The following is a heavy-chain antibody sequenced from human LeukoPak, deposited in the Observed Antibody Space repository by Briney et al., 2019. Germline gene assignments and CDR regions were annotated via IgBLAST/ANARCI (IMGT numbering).Heavy chain of an antibody. CDR1: GFTFSSYS. CDR2: ISSSSSYI. V-gene: IGHV3-21*01. CDR3: ARIERGTFDY. D-gene: IGHD1/OR15-1a*01. Sequence: PGGSLRHSCAASGFTFSSYSMNWVRQAPGKGLEWVSSISSSSSYIYYADSVKGRFTISRDNAKNSLYLQMNSLRAEDTAVYYCARIERGTFDYWGQGTLVTVSS. J-gene: IGHJ4*02.